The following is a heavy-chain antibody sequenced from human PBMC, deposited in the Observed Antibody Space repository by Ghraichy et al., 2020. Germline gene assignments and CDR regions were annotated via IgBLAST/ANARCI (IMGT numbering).Heavy chain of an antibody. J-gene: IGHJ3*02. CDR3: ARVGGGAFDI. D-gene: IGHD3-10*01. V-gene: IGHV4-61*02. CDR1: GGSISSASYY. CDR2: IYISGST. Sequence: SETLSLTCTVSGGSISSASYYWSWIRQPAGKGLEWIGRIYISGSTNYNPSLKSRVTISEDTSKNQFSLKLSSVTAADTAGYYCARVGGGAFDIWGQGTMVTVSS.